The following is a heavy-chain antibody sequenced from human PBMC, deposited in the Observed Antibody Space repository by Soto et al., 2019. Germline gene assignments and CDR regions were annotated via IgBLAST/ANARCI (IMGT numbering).Heavy chain of an antibody. D-gene: IGHD6-19*01. CDR3: ARHPRSGWGGENYYYGMDV. J-gene: IGHJ6*02. V-gene: IGHV5-10-1*01. CDR1: GYSFTSYW. CDR2: IDPSDSYT. Sequence: GESLKISCKGSGYSFTSYWISWVRQMPGKGLEWMGRIDPSDSYTNYSPSFQGHVTISADKSISTAYLQWSSLKASVTAMYYCARHPRSGWGGENYYYGMDVWGQGTTVTVSS.